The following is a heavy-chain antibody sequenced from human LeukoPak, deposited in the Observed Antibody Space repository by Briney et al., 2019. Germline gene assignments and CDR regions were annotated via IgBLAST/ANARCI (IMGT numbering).Heavy chain of an antibody. J-gene: IGHJ6*04. V-gene: IGHV3-30*18. CDR2: ISYDGSNK. Sequence: GRSLRLSCAASGFTFSSYGMHWVRQAPGKGLEWVAVISYDGSNKYYADSVKGRFTISRDNSKNTLYLQMNSLRAEDTAVYYCAKDKASTGYGMDVWGKGTMVTVSS. CDR1: GFTFSSYG. CDR3: AKDKASTGYGMDV.